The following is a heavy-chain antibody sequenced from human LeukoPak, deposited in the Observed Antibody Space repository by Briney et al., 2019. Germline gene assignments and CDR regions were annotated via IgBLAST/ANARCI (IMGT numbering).Heavy chain of an antibody. CDR1: GFTFSSYA. D-gene: IGHD3-10*01. Sequence: GGSVRLSCAASGFTFSSYAMDWVRQAPGEGLGWVAVISYDGRNKYYADSVKGRFTISRDNSKNPLYLQMNSLRAEDTAVYYCARVRRITMVRGVTPPNYWGQGTLVTVSS. V-gene: IGHV3-30*04. CDR2: ISYDGRNK. CDR3: ARVRRITMVRGVTPPNY. J-gene: IGHJ4*02.